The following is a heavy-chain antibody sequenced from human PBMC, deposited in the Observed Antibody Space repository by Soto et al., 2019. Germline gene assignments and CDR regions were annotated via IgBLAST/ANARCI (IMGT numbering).Heavy chain of an antibody. CDR1: GGTFSNYP. D-gene: IGHD5-12*01. CDR2: IIPIFGTV. Sequence: QVQLVQSGAEVKKPGSSVKVSCKASGGTFSNYPISWVRQAPGQGLEWMGGIIPIFGTVNYAQKFQGRVTSTVDESTSTAYMELSSLRSEDTAVYYCARGNHRWLQLWYFDLWGRGTLVTVSS. J-gene: IGHJ2*01. CDR3: ARGNHRWLQLWYFDL. V-gene: IGHV1-69*12.